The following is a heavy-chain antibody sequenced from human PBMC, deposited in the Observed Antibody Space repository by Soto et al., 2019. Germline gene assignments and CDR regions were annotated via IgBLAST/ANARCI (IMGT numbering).Heavy chain of an antibody. CDR3: ARVGGGTYDYVWGSHGAADGMDV. J-gene: IGHJ6*02. CDR1: GGSISSGDYY. V-gene: IGHV4-30-4*01. D-gene: IGHD3-16*01. CDR2: IYYSGST. Sequence: QVQLQESGPGLVKPSQTLSLTCTVSGGSISSGDYYWSWIRQPPGKGLEWIGYIYYSGSTYYNPSLKSRVTISVDTSKNQFSLKLSSVTAADTAVYYCARVGGGTYDYVWGSHGAADGMDVWGQGTTVTVSS.